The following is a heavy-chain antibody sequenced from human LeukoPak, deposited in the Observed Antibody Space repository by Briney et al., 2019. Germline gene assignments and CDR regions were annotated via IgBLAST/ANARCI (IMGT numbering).Heavy chain of an antibody. CDR1: GYSFTDKY. D-gene: IGHD5-12*01. J-gene: IGHJ4*02. CDR2: INPNSGGT. V-gene: IGHV1-2*02. Sequence: EASVKVSCKASGYSFTDKYMHWVRQAPGQGLEWMGWINPNSGGTNYAQKFQGRVTMTRDTSISTAYMELSRLRSDDTAVYYCARGDSGYEDYWGQETLVTVSS. CDR3: ARGDSGYEDY.